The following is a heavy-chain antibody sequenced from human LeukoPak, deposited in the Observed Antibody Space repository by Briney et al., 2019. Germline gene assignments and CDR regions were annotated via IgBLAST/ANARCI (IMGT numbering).Heavy chain of an antibody. CDR1: GGSISSYY. CDR3: AREVEGMDV. J-gene: IGHJ6*02. V-gene: IGHV4-59*01. CDR2: IYYSGST. Sequence: PSETLSLTCTVSGGSISSYYWSWIRQPPGKGLEWIGYIYYSGSTNYSPSLKSRVTISVDTSKNQFSLKLSSVTAADTAVYYCAREVEGMDVWGQGTTVTVSS.